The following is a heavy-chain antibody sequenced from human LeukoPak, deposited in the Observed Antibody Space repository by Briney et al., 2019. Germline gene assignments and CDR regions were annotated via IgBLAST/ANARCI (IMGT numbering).Heavy chain of an antibody. Sequence: GGSLRLSCAASGFTFSSYSMNWVRQAPGKGLEWVSYISSSSSTIYYADSVKGRFTISRDNSKNTLYLQMNSLRAEDTAVYYCATEDYYDSSGYYPYWGQGTLVTVSS. J-gene: IGHJ4*02. CDR1: GFTFSSYS. CDR3: ATEDYYDSSGYYPY. V-gene: IGHV3-48*01. D-gene: IGHD3-22*01. CDR2: ISSSSSTI.